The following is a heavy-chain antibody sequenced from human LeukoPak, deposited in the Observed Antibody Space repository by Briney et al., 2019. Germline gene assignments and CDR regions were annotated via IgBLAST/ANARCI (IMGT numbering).Heavy chain of an antibody. D-gene: IGHD2-8*02. Sequence: GGSLRLSCAASGFTFTDYAIHWVRLAPGKGLEWMAVISYDGSDKYYADSVMGRFTISRDNSKNTLFLQLNSLRAEDTAVYYCARDLISRSTGGYHFYMDVWGRGTTVTVSS. CDR2: ISYDGSDK. J-gene: IGHJ6*03. CDR1: GFTFTDYA. CDR3: ARDLISRSTGGYHFYMDV. V-gene: IGHV3-30*01.